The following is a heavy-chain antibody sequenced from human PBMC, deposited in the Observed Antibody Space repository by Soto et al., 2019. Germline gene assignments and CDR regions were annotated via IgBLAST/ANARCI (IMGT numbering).Heavy chain of an antibody. CDR3: ARGVVVVPADIYYYGMDV. Sequence: QVQLVQSGAEVKKPGSSVKVSCKASGGTFSSYAISWVRQAPGQGLEWMGGIIPIFGTANYAQKFQGRVTITADESTSTAYMELSSLRSEYTAVYYCARGVVVVPADIYYYGMDVWGQGTTVTVSS. J-gene: IGHJ6*02. CDR1: GGTFSSYA. V-gene: IGHV1-69*01. D-gene: IGHD2-2*01. CDR2: IIPIFGTA.